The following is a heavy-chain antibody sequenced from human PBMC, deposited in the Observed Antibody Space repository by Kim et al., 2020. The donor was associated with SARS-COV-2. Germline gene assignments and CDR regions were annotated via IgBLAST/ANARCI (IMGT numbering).Heavy chain of an antibody. CDR3: ARVTETYYDILTGYYPSYYFDY. J-gene: IGHJ4*02. CDR2: IYYSGST. Sequence: SETLSLTCTVSGGSISSGGYYWSWIRQHPGKGLEWIGYIYYSGSTYYNPSLKSRVTISVDTSKNQFSLKLSSVTAADTAVYYCARVTETYYDILTGYYPSYYFDYWGQGTLVTVSS. CDR1: GGSISSGGYY. V-gene: IGHV4-31*03. D-gene: IGHD3-9*01.